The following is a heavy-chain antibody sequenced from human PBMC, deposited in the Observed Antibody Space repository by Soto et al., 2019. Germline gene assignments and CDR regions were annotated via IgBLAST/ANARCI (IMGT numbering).Heavy chain of an antibody. D-gene: IGHD2-21*02. Sequence: PGESLKISCQGSGYDFSTYYIGWVRQMPGKGLEWLGLIHPRDSDTRYNPSFEGHVTFSVDESTNTAYLQWSSLQASDTAMYYCAREPTYYAGDCHYLDFWGQGTLVTVSS. J-gene: IGHJ4*02. CDR3: AREPTYYAGDCHYLDF. CDR1: GYDFSTYY. V-gene: IGHV5-51*01. CDR2: IHPRDSDT.